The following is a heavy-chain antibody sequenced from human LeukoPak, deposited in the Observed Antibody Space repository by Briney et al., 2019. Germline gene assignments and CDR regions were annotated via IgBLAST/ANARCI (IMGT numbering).Heavy chain of an antibody. D-gene: IGHD3-3*01. Sequence: GGSLRLSCAAYGFTFSSYWMSWVRQAPGKGLEWVADIKQDGSEKYYVDSVKGRFTISRDNAKNSLYLQMNSLRAEDTAVYYCARVYYDFWSGYLYFDYWGQGTLVTVSS. V-gene: IGHV3-7*01. CDR1: GFTFSSYW. J-gene: IGHJ4*02. CDR2: IKQDGSEK. CDR3: ARVYYDFWSGYLYFDY.